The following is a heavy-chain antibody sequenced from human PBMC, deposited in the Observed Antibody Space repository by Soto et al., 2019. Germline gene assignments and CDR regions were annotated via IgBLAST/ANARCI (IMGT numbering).Heavy chain of an antibody. CDR1: GGSFSGYY. Sequence: PSETLSLTCAVYGGSFSGYYWSWIRQPPGKGLEWIGEINHSGSTNYNPSLKSRVTISVDTSKNQFSLKLSSVTAADTAVYYCARGRPYFDYWGQGTLVTVSS. CDR3: ARGRPYFDY. J-gene: IGHJ4*02. CDR2: INHSGST. V-gene: IGHV4-34*01.